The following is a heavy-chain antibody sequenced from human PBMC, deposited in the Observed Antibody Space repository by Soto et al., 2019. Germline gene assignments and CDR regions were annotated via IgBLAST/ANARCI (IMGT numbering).Heavy chain of an antibody. CDR2: IKQDGSEK. V-gene: IGHV3-7*03. J-gene: IGHJ4*01. D-gene: IGHD6-19*01. CDR1: GFTFGSYW. CDR3: AKALQGIAVAVFDY. Sequence: GGPLRLSCAASGFTFGSYWMSWVRQAPGKGLEWVANIKQDGSEKYYVDSVKGRFTISRDNAKNSLYLQMNSLRAEDTALYYCAKALQGIAVAVFDYWGQGTLVTVSA.